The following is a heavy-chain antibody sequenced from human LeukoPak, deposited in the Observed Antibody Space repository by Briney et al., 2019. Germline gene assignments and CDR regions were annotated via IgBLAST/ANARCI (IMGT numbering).Heavy chain of an antibody. CDR2: ISGSANT. CDR3: ATARSITMKPLDY. Sequence: GGSLRLSCAASGFTFSSYAMSWVRQAPGKGLEWVSAISGSANTYYTDSVKGRFTISRDNSKNTLYLQMNSLRAEDTAVYYCATARSITMKPLDYWGQGTLVTVSS. D-gene: IGHD3-22*01. CDR1: GFTFSSYA. V-gene: IGHV3-23*01. J-gene: IGHJ4*02.